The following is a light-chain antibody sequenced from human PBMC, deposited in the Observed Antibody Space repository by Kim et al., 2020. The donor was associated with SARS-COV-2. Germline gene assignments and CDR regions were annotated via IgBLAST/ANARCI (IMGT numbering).Light chain of an antibody. CDR1: NIGSKS. CDR2: YDS. V-gene: IGLV3-21*04. J-gene: IGLJ3*02. CDR3: QVWDSSSDHPV. Sequence: SYELTQPPSVSVAPGKTARITCGGNNIGSKSVHWYQQKPGQAPVLVIYYDSDRHSGIPERFSGSNSGNTATLTISRVEAGDEADYYCQVWDSSSDHPVFGGGTKLTVL.